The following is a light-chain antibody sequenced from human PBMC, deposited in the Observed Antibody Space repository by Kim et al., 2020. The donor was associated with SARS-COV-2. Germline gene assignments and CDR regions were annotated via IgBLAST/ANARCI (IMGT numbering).Light chain of an antibody. CDR1: SLRSYY. Sequence: SSELTQDPAVFVALGQTVTITCQGDSLRSYYASWYQQKPGQAPVIVIYGKNNRPSGIRDRFSGSSSGNTASLTITGAQAEDEADYYCNSRDSSGNHLVFG. CDR3: NSRDSSGNHLV. V-gene: IGLV3-19*01. J-gene: IGLJ3*02. CDR2: GKN.